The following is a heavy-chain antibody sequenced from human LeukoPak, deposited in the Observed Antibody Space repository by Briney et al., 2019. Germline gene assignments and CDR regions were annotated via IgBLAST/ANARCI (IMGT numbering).Heavy chain of an antibody. D-gene: IGHD3-22*01. Sequence: GGSLRLSCAASGFTFSSYAMSWVRQAPGNGLEWVSAISGSGGSTYYADSVKGRFTISRDNSKNTLYLQMNSLRAEDTAVYYCAKDYYALRDTPWFDIWGQGTMVTVSS. CDR1: GFTFSSYA. V-gene: IGHV3-23*01. CDR3: AKDYYALRDTPWFDI. CDR2: ISGSGGST. J-gene: IGHJ3*02.